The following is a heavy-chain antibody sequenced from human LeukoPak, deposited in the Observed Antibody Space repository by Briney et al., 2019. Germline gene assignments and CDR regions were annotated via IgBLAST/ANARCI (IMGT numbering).Heavy chain of an antibody. D-gene: IGHD3-10*01. Sequence: ASVKVSCKASGYTFTSYGISWVRQAPGQGLEWMGWISAYNGNTNYAQKLQGRVTMTTDTSTSTAYMELRSLRSDDTAVYYCVRVVNRGVIPFNFDYWGQGTLVTVSS. CDR3: VRVVNRGVIPFNFDY. CDR2: ISAYNGNT. J-gene: IGHJ4*02. V-gene: IGHV1-18*01. CDR1: GYTFTSYG.